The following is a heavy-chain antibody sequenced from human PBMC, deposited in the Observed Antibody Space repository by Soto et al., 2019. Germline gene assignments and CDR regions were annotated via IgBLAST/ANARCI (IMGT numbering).Heavy chain of an antibody. D-gene: IGHD5-18*01. Sequence: ASVKVSCKASGYTFTSYGISWVRQAPGQGLEWMGWISAYNGNTNYAQKLQGRVTMTTDTSTSTAYMELRSLRSDDTAVYYCARGPRQLWLFLPFDYWGQGTLVTVSS. CDR1: GYTFTSYG. CDR2: ISAYNGNT. V-gene: IGHV1-18*04. J-gene: IGHJ4*02. CDR3: ARGPRQLWLFLPFDY.